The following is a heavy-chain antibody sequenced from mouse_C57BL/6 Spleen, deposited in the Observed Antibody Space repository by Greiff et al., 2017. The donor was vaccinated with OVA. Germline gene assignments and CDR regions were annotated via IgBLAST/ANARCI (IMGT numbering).Heavy chain of an antibody. CDR2: IYPGDGDT. Sequence: QVQLKESGPELVKPGASVKISCKASGYAFSSSWMNWVKQRPGQGLEWIGRIYPGDGDTNYNGKFKGKATLTADKSSSTAYMQLSSLTSEDSAVYFCAPYYYGSSYETYWGQGTLVTVSA. D-gene: IGHD1-1*01. CDR3: APYYYGSSYETY. J-gene: IGHJ3*01. CDR1: GYAFSSSW. V-gene: IGHV1-82*01.